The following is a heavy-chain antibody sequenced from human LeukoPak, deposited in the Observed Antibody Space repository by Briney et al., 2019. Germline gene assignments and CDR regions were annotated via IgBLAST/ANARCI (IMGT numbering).Heavy chain of an antibody. CDR2: IHHSGSA. V-gene: IGHV4-4*02. D-gene: IGHD6-25*01. Sequence: SETLSLTCAVSGASISSNWWNWVRQPPGKGLEWIGEIHHSGSANYNPSLKSRVTISLDTSENRFSLRLSSVTAADTAVYYCARGSGDAFDIWGQGTMVTVSS. CDR1: GASISSNW. J-gene: IGHJ3*02. CDR3: ARGSGDAFDI.